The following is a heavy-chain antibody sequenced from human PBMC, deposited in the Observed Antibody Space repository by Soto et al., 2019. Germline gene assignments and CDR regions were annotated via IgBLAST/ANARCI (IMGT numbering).Heavy chain of an antibody. CDR3: ARDFRDDPHYYGMDV. J-gene: IGHJ6*02. CDR2: ISSSSSYI. D-gene: IGHD1-1*01. Sequence: GGSLRLSCAASGFTFSSYSMNWVRQAPGKGLEWVSSISSSSSYIYYADSVKGRFTISRDNAKNSLYLQMNSLRAEDTAVYYCARDFRDDPHYYGMDVWGQGTTVTVSS. CDR1: GFTFSSYS. V-gene: IGHV3-21*01.